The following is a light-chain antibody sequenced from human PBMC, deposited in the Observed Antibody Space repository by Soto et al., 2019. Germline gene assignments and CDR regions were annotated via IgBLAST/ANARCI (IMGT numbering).Light chain of an antibody. Sequence: QSVLAQPASVSGSPGQSITISCTGTSSDVGGYNYVSWYQQHPGKAPKLMIYEVSNRPSGVSNRFSGSKSGNTASLTISGLQAEDEADYYCFSHRGGDSHVLGTGTKVTVL. J-gene: IGLJ1*01. CDR2: EVS. V-gene: IGLV2-14*01. CDR3: FSHRGGDSHV. CDR1: SSDVGGYNY.